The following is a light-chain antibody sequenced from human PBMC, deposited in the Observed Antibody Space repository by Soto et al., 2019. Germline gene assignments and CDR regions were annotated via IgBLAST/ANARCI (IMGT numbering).Light chain of an antibody. CDR1: SSDVGGSNY. V-gene: IGLV2-14*03. CDR3: SSYASSNYV. J-gene: IGLJ1*01. Sequence: QSALTQPASVSGSPGQSITISCTGTSSDVGGSNYDSWYQQHSGKAPNLIIFDVSHRPSGFSNRFSGSKSGNTASLTISGLQPEDEAVYYCSSYASSNYVFGTGTKLTVL. CDR2: DVS.